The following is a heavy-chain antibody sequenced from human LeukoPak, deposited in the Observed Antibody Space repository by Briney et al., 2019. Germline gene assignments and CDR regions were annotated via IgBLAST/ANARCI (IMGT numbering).Heavy chain of an antibody. CDR2: INHSGST. CDR3: ASPSSWYHFYFDY. CDR1: GGSFSGYY. J-gene: IGHJ4*02. V-gene: IGHV4-34*01. Sequence: PSETLSLTCAVYGGSFSGYYWSWIRQPPRKGLEWIGEINHSGSTNYNPSLKSRVTISVDTSKNQFSLKLSSVTAADTAVYYCASPSSWYHFYFDYWGQGTLVTVSS. D-gene: IGHD6-13*01.